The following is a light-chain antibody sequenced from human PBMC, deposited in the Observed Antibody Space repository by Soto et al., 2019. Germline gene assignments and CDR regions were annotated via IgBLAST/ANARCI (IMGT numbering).Light chain of an antibody. CDR2: GAS. J-gene: IGKJ1*01. Sequence: EIVLTQSPGTLSLSPGERATLSCRASQSVSSSYLAWYQQKPGQAPRLLIYGASSRATDIPDRFSGSGSGTDFTLTISRLEPEDFAVYYCQQYGNSPPWTFGQGTKVDI. CDR1: QSVSSSY. CDR3: QQYGNSPPWT. V-gene: IGKV3-20*01.